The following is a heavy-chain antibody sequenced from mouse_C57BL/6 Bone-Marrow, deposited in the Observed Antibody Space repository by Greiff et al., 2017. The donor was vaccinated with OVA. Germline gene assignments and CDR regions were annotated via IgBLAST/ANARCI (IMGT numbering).Heavy chain of an antibody. V-gene: IGHV2-2*01. CDR1: GFSLTSYG. D-gene: IGHD1-1*01. J-gene: IGHJ4*01. CDR2: IWSGGST. Sequence: VQLQQSGPGLVQPSQSLSITCTVSGFSLTSYGVHWVRQSPGKGLEWLGVIWSGGSTDYNAAFISRLSISKDNSKSQVFFKMNSLQADDTAIYYCARRYYYGSSCYYAMDYWGQGTSVTVSS. CDR3: ARRYYYGSSCYYAMDY.